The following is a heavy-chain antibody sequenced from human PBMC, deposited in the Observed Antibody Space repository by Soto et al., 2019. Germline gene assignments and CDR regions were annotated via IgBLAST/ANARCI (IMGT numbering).Heavy chain of an antibody. CDR3: ARGGHVVVVTAAFDY. CDR1: GNTFSNYY. CDR2: INPSGGHT. V-gene: IGHV1-46*03. D-gene: IGHD2-21*02. J-gene: IGHJ4*02. Sequence: ASVKVSCKASGNTFSNYYIHWVRQAPGQGLEWMGTINPSGGHTTYAQKFLGRVTMTRDSSTGTLYMELTSLRFEDTAVYYCARGGHVVVVTAAFDYWGQGTLVTVSS.